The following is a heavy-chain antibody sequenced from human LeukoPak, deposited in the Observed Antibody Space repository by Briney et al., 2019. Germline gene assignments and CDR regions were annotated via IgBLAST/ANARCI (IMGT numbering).Heavy chain of an antibody. CDR2: INAGNGNT. CDR1: GYTFTSYG. J-gene: IGHJ4*02. D-gene: IGHD6-13*01. Sequence: GASVKVSCKASGYTFTSYGISWVRQAPGQGLEWMGWINAGNGNTKYSQKFQGRVTITRDTSASTAYMELSSLRSEDTAVYYCARDASSWPLYYFDYWGQGTLVTVSS. CDR3: ARDASSWPLYYFDY. V-gene: IGHV1-3*01.